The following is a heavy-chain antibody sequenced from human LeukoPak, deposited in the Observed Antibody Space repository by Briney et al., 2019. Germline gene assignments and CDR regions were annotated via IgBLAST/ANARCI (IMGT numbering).Heavy chain of an antibody. CDR2: IRNKAKSYTT. D-gene: IGHD3-22*01. J-gene: IGHJ3*02. V-gene: IGHV3-72*01. Sequence: PGGSLRLSCAASGFTFSDHYMDWVGQAPGKGLEWVGRIRNKAKSYTTEYAASVKGRFTISRDDSKNSLYLQMNSLKTEDTAVYYCARVGDYYDSNGYSVDAFDIWGQGTMVTVSS. CDR1: GFTFSDHY. CDR3: ARVGDYYDSNGYSVDAFDI.